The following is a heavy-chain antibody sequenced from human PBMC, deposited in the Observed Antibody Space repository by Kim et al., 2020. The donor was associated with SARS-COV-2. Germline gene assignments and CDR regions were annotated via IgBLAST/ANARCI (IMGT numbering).Heavy chain of an antibody. CDR3: ATAYYYDSSGTSSDYYYGMDV. Sequence: ASVKVSCKVSVYTLTELSMHWVRQAPGKGLEWMGGFDPEDGETIYAQKFQGRVTMTEDTSTDTAYMELSSLRSEDTAVYYCATAYYYDSSGTSSDYYYGMDVWGQGTTVTVSS. J-gene: IGHJ6*02. CDR2: FDPEDGET. V-gene: IGHV1-24*01. D-gene: IGHD3-22*01. CDR1: VYTLTELS.